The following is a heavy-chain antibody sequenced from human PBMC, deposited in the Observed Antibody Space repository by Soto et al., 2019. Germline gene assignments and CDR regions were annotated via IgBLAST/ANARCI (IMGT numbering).Heavy chain of an antibody. V-gene: IGHV3-48*01. CDR2: ISSSSSTI. CDR1: GFTFSSYS. CDR3: ARDSGELLWFGELFGFDY. D-gene: IGHD3-10*01. Sequence: EVQLVESGGGLVQPGGSLRLSCAASGFTFSSYSMNWVRQAPGKGLEWVSYISSSSSTIYYADSVKGRFTISRDNAKNSLYQKMNSLRAEDTAVYYCARDSGELLWFGELFGFDYWGQGTLVTVSS. J-gene: IGHJ4*02.